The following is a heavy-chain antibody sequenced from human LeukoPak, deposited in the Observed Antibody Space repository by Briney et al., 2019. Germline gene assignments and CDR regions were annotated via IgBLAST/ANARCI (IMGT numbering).Heavy chain of an antibody. CDR2: IYHSGST. CDR1: GYSISSGYY. CDR3: ARRSPDIYGMDV. D-gene: IGHD3-9*01. J-gene: IGHJ6*02. V-gene: IGHV4-38-2*02. Sequence: SETLSLTCTVSGYSISSGYYWGWIRQPPGKGLEWIGSIYHSGSTYYNPSLKSRVTISVDTSKNQFSLKLSSVTAADTAVYYCARRSPDIYGMDVWGQGTTVTVSS.